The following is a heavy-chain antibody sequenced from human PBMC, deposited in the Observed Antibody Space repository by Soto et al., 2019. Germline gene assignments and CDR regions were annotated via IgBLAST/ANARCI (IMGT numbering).Heavy chain of an antibody. CDR1: GYSFTDYH. CDR3: ARGDSTDCSNGVCSFFYNHDMDV. Sequence: ASVKVSCKASGYSFTDYHIHWVRQAPGQGLEWLGRINPKSGGTSTAQKFQGWVTMTTDTSISTASMELTRLTSDDTAIYYCARGDSTDCSNGVCSFFYNHDMDVWGQGTPVTVYS. CDR2: INPKSGGT. D-gene: IGHD2-8*01. V-gene: IGHV1-2*04. J-gene: IGHJ6*02.